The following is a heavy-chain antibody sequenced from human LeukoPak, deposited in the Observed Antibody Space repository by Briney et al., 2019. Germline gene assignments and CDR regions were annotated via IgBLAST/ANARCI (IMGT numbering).Heavy chain of an antibody. CDR2: IIPIFGTA. V-gene: IGHV1-69*01. D-gene: IGHD4-17*01. J-gene: IGHJ4*02. Sequence: SVKVSCKASGGTFSSYAISWVRQAPGQGLEWMGGIIPIFGTANYAQKFQGRVTITADESTSTAYMELSSLRSEDTAVYYCARDDGDYLAAFDFWGQGTLVTVSS. CDR1: GGTFSSYA. CDR3: ARDDGDYLAAFDF.